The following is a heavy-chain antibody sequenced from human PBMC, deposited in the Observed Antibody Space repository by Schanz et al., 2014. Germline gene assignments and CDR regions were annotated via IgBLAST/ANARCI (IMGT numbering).Heavy chain of an antibody. CDR2: ISGSGGST. CDR1: GFTFSSYA. Sequence: EVQLLESGGGLVQPGGSLRLSCAASGFTFSSYAMSWVRQAPGKGLEWVSGISGSGGSTYYADSVKGRFTISRDNSKNTLYLQMNTLRAEDTAVYYCARSAGRDFWSGYYTRFDYWGQGTLVTVSS. V-gene: IGHV3-23*01. D-gene: IGHD3-3*01. CDR3: ARSAGRDFWSGYYTRFDY. J-gene: IGHJ4*02.